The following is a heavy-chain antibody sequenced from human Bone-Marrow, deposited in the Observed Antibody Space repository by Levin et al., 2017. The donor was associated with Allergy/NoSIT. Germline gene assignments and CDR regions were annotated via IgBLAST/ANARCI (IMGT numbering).Heavy chain of an antibody. D-gene: IGHD2-15*01. J-gene: IGHJ4*02. Sequence: GESLKISCAASGFTFNSYALTWVRQAPGKGLEWISVISGSGDNTDYADSVKGRFTVSRDNSKSTLYLEMHSLRAEDSAIYYCARCKGLAKYCRGESCYRPFDQWGQGTLVTVSS. V-gene: IGHV3-23*01. CDR3: ARCKGLAKYCRGESCYRPFDQ. CDR1: GFTFNSYA. CDR2: ISGSGDNT.